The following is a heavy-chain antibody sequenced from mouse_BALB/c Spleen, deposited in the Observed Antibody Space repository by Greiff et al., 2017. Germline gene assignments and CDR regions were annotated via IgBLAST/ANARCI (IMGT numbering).Heavy chain of an antibody. V-gene: IGHV1S127*01. CDR1: GYTFTSYW. J-gene: IGHJ3*01. CDR3: ARLRAETARANGFAY. CDR2: IDPSNSET. Sequence: QVQLQQSGPELVRPGASVKMSCKASGYTFTSYWMHWVKQRPGQGLEWIGMIDPSNSETRLNQKFKDKATLNVDKSSNTAYMQLSSLTSEDSAVYYCARLRAETARANGFAYWGQGTLVTVSA. D-gene: IGHD3-2*01.